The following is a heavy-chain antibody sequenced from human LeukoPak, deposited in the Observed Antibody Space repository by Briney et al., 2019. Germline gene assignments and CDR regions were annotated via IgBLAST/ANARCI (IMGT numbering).Heavy chain of an antibody. J-gene: IGHJ3*02. CDR3: ARSRGYSGYVAFDI. CDR1: GGSFSGYY. Sequence: SETLSLTCAVYGGSFSGYYWSWIRQPPGKGLEWIGEINHSGSTNYNPSLKSRVTISVDTSKNQFSLKLSSVTAADTAVYYCARSRGYSGYVAFDIWGQGTMVTVSS. D-gene: IGHD5-12*01. V-gene: IGHV4-34*01. CDR2: INHSGST.